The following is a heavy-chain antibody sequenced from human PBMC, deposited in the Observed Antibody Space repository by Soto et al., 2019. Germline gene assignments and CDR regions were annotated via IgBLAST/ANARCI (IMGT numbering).Heavy chain of an antibody. V-gene: IGHV1-3*01. CDR2: INAGNGNT. Sequence: SGAEVKKPGASVKVSCKASGYTFTSYAMHWVRQAPGQRLEWMGWINAGNGNTKYSQKFQGRVTITRDTSASTAYMELSSLRSEDTAVYYCARRYSSSWSDAFDIWGQGTMVTVSS. CDR3: ARRYSSSWSDAFDI. CDR1: GYTFTSYA. D-gene: IGHD6-13*01. J-gene: IGHJ3*02.